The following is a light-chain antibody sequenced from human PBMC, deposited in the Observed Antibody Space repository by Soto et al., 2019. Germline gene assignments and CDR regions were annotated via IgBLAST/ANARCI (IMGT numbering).Light chain of an antibody. CDR1: QSVSSY. CDR2: DAS. CDR3: QQRSNWPFT. Sequence: EIVLTQSPATLSLSPGERATLSCRASQSVSSYLAWYQQKPGQAPRLLIYDASNRATGIPARFSGSGSGTDFTLTISSLEPEDFAVYYCQQRSNWPFTVAPGTMVDSK. J-gene: IGKJ3*01. V-gene: IGKV3-11*01.